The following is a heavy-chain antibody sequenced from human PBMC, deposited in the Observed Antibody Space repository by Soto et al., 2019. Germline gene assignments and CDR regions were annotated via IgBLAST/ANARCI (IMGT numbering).Heavy chain of an antibody. CDR2: ISAAGDP. Sequence: EVQLVESGGGLVQPGGSLRLSCEASGFTFRNYDMHWVRQGTGKGLEWVSGISAAGDPAYADSVEGRFTISRENAQNSFFLQMNRLRVGDTAVYYCARTYRDFYGLDVWGQGTTVIVSS. V-gene: IGHV3-13*05. CDR1: GFTFRNYD. J-gene: IGHJ6*02. CDR3: ARTYRDFYGLDV. D-gene: IGHD4-4*01.